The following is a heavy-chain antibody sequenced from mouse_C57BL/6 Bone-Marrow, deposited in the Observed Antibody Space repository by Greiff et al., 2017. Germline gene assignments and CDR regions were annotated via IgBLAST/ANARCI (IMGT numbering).Heavy chain of an antibody. V-gene: IGHV5-4*01. CDR2: ISDGGSYT. J-gene: IGHJ4*01. D-gene: IGHD1-1*01. Sequence: DVHLVESGGGLVKPGGSLKLSCAASGFTFSSYAMSWVRQTPEKRLEWVATISDGGSYTYYPDNVKGRFTISRDNAKNNLYLQLRHLKSEDTAMYYCARDGLVLRYFPSMDDWGQGTSVTVSS. CDR3: ARDGLVLRYFPSMDD. CDR1: GFTFSSYA.